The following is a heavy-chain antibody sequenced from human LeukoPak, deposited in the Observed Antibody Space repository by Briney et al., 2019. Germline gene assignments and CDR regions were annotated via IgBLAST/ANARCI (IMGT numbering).Heavy chain of an antibody. CDR1: GGSFSGYY. V-gene: IGHV4-34*01. J-gene: IGHJ5*02. CDR2: INHSGST. Sequence: SETLSLTCAVYGGSFSGYYWSWIRQPPRKGLEWIGEINHSGSTNYNPSLKSRVTISVDTSKNQFSLKLSSVTAADTAVYYCASGATAVVPAAIWEPSINWFDPWGQGTLVTVSS. D-gene: IGHD2-2*01. CDR3: ASGATAVVPAAIWEPSINWFDP.